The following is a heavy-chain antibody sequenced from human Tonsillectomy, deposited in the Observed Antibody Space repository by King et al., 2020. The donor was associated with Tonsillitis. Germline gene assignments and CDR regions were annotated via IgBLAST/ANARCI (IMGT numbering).Heavy chain of an antibody. Sequence: VQLVESGGGLVKPGGSLRLSCAASGFTFTNAWMSWVRQAPGKGLEWFGRIKSNPDGGTPDYAAPVKGRFTISRDDSKNTLYLQMNSLKTEDTAVYYCTTPVEWIFNPPCWRQGTVDTVSS. D-gene: IGHD3-3*01. CDR3: TTPVEWIFNPPC. V-gene: IGHV3-15*01. CDR1: GFTFTNAW. CDR2: IKSNPDGGTP. J-gene: IGHJ4*02.